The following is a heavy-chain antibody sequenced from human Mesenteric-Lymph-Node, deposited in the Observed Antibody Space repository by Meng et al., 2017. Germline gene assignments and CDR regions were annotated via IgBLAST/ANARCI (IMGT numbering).Heavy chain of an antibody. CDR2: INPNSGGT. J-gene: IGHJ3*02. D-gene: IGHD4-23*01. CDR1: GYTFTGYY. CDR3: ARGSYYGGNSKRVAFDI. V-gene: IGHV1-2*02. Sequence: ASVKVSCKASGYTFTGYYMHWVRQAPGQGLEWMGWINPNSGGTNYAQKFQGRVTMTRDTSISTAYMELSRLRSEDTAVYYCARGSYYGGNSKRVAFDIWGQGTMVTVSS.